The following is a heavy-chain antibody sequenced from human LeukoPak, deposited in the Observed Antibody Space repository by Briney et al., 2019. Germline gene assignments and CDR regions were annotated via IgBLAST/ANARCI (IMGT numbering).Heavy chain of an antibody. V-gene: IGHV3-48*01. CDR1: GFTFSSYS. D-gene: IGHD2-15*01. J-gene: IGHJ1*01. CDR3: AQQVGYCSSGSCYFTY. CDR2: ISSSSSTI. Sequence: GGSLRLSCAASGFTFSSYSMNWVRQAPGKGLEWVSYISSSSSTIYYADSVKGRFTISRDKSKNTLSLQMNSLRAEDTAVYYCAQQVGYCSSGSCYFTYWGQGTLVTVSS.